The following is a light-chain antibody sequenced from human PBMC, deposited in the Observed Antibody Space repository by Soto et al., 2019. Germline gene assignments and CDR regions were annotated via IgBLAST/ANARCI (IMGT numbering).Light chain of an antibody. Sequence: EVVLTQSPVTLSLSPGERATLSCRASQSFRGLLAWYQQKPGQAPRRLIDDAYNRATGIPPRVSGSGSGTDFTLTISSREPEDSAVYYFQQRHMWPITFGQGTRLDIK. J-gene: IGKJ5*01. V-gene: IGKV3-11*01. CDR3: QQRHMWPIT. CDR2: DAY. CDR1: QSFRGL.